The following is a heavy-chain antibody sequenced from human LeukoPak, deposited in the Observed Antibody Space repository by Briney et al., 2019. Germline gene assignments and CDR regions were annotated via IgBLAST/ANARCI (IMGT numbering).Heavy chain of an antibody. D-gene: IGHD1-1*01. CDR2: ISGSGGST. V-gene: IGHV3-23*01. CDR1: GFTFSSYA. Sequence: PGESLRLSCAASGFTFSSYAMSWVRQTPGKGLEWVSAISGSGGSTYYADSVKGRFTISRDNSKNTLYLQMNSLRAEVTAVYYCAGTVRTFDYWGQGTLVTVSS. J-gene: IGHJ4*02. CDR3: AGTVRTFDY.